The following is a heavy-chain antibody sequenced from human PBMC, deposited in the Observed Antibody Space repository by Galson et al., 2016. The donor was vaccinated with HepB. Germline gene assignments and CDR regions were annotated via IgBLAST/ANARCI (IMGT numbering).Heavy chain of an antibody. Sequence: SLRLSCAASGFTFTFYAMNWVRQTPGKGLEWVASITASGTTTHYANSVEGRFTVSRDSSKKMLFLQMNSLRVEDTAVYYCAKDANFWRGYPEDAFDMWGQGTMVTVSS. CDR2: ITASGTTT. CDR1: GFTFTFYA. D-gene: IGHD3-3*01. J-gene: IGHJ3*02. CDR3: AKDANFWRGYPEDAFDM. V-gene: IGHV3-23*01.